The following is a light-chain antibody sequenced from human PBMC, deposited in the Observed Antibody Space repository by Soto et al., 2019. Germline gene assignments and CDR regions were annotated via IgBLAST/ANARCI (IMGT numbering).Light chain of an antibody. V-gene: IGLV3-21*04. CDR3: HVWDSSRNHVI. CDR2: YDS. CDR1: NIGSKS. Sequence: SYELTQAPSVSVAPGKTARITCGGNNIGSKSVHWYQQKSGQAPVLVIFYDSDRPSGIPERVSGSNSGNTATLIINRVEAGDEADYYCHVWDSSRNHVIFGGGTMLTVL. J-gene: IGLJ2*01.